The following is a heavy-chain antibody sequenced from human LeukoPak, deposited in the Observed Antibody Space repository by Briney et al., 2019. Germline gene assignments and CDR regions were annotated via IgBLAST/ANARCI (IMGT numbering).Heavy chain of an antibody. CDR2: IYYSGST. Sequence: SETLSLTCTVSGGSISSYYWSWIRQPPGKGLEWIGSIYYSGSTYYNPSLKSRVTISVDTSKNQFSLKLSSVTAADTAVYYCARILWFGELPSNWFDPWGQGTLVTVSS. CDR3: ARILWFGELPSNWFDP. D-gene: IGHD3-10*01. V-gene: IGHV4-59*12. J-gene: IGHJ5*02. CDR1: GGSISSYY.